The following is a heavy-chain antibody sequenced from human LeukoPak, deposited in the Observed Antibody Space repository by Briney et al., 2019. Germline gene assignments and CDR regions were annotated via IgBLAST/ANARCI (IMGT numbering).Heavy chain of an antibody. D-gene: IGHD6-6*01. J-gene: IGHJ4*02. V-gene: IGHV5-51*01. CDR3: VRHITTSSTSSHFDS. CDR2: IYPGENNI. CDR1: GYYFTNYW. Sequence: GESLKISGKGSGYYFTNYWMAWVRQMPGKGLEYMGFIYPGENNIRYSPPFQGQVTISADKSINTAYLQWNSLKAPDTAMYYCVRHITTSSTSSHFDSWGQGTLVTVSS.